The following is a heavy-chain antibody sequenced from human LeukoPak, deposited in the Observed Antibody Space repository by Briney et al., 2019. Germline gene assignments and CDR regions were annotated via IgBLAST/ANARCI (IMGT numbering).Heavy chain of an antibody. CDR3: ARIPRGFRSSGWGYFDY. V-gene: IGHV2-26*01. J-gene: IGHJ4*02. D-gene: IGHD6-19*01. CDR1: GFSLSNARMG. Sequence: SGPTLVNPTETLTLTCTVAGFSLSNARMGVSWIRQPPGKALEWLAHIFSNDEKSYSTSLKSRLTISKDTSKSQVVLTMTNMDPVDTATYYCARIPRGFRSSGWGYFDYWGQGTLVTVSS. CDR2: IFSNDEK.